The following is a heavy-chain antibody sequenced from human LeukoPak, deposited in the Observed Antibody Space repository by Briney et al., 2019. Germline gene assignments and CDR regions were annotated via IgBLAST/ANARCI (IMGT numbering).Heavy chain of an antibody. CDR3: VKDFWPARDGGGYYSPFEY. V-gene: IGHV3-23*01. J-gene: IGHJ4*02. CDR2: ISANGDTT. CDR1: GFTFSNYA. Sequence: GGSLRLSCAASGFTFSNYAMNWVRQAPGKGLEWVSGISANGDTTYYVDSVRGRFTISRDNSKNSVFLQMNSLIDADTAVYYCVKDFWPARDGGGYYSPFEYWGEGTLVTVSS. D-gene: IGHD3-22*01.